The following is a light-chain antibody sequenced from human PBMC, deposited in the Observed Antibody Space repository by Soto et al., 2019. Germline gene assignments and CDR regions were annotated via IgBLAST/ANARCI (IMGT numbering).Light chain of an antibody. J-gene: IGKJ5*01. V-gene: IGKV1-5*01. Sequence: DIQMTQSPSTLSASVGGRVTITCRASQSVRSWLAWYQQKPGRAPKFLIYDASSLESGVPSRFSGSGSGTEFTLTISSLQPEDFATYYCQQLNSYPLTFGQGTRLEIK. CDR2: DAS. CDR3: QQLNSYPLT. CDR1: QSVRSW.